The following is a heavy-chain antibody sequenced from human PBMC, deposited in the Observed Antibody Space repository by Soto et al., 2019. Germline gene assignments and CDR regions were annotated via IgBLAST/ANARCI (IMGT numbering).Heavy chain of an antibody. D-gene: IGHD3-9*01. Sequence: SETLSLTCAVYGGSFSGYYWSWIRQPPGKGLEWIGEINHSGSTNYNPSLKSRVTISIDTSKNQFSLKLSSVTAADTAVYYCGRGWDYDILTGYSPAMNYGMDVWGQGTTVTVSS. CDR3: GRGWDYDILTGYSPAMNYGMDV. CDR2: INHSGST. V-gene: IGHV4-34*01. J-gene: IGHJ6*02. CDR1: GGSFSGYY.